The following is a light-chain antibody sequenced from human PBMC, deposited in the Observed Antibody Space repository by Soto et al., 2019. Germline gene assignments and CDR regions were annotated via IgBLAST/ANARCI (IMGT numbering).Light chain of an antibody. CDR2: DAS. V-gene: IGKV3-11*01. CDR3: QQRSRA. Sequence: EIVLTQSPATLSLSPGERATLSCRASQSISYFLAWYQQKPGQSPRLLIYDASTRATGIPTRFTGSVSVTDFTLTISNLEPEDFAVYYCQQRSRAFGQGTKVEFK. J-gene: IGKJ1*01. CDR1: QSISYF.